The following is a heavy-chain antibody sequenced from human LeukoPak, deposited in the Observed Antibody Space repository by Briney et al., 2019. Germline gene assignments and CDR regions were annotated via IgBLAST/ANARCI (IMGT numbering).Heavy chain of an antibody. V-gene: IGHV1-69*13. CDR2: IIPLLNAT. CDR3: AGGDHVWGNYRPLDY. D-gene: IGHD3-16*02. J-gene: IGHJ4*02. Sequence: EASVKVSCKASGGTFRSYAFSWVRQAPGQGLEWMGGIIPLLNATNYAQKFQGRVTITADESTSTAYMELSSLRSEDTAMFYCAGGDHVWGNYRPLDYWRQGTLVTVSS. CDR1: GGTFRSYA.